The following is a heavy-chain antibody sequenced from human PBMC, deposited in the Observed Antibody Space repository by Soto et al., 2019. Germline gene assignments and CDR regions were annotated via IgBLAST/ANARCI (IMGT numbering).Heavy chain of an antibody. D-gene: IGHD6-19*01. Sequence: QITLKESGPTLVKPTQTLTLTCTFSGFSLSSTRMAVGWIRQPPGKALEWLALIYWDDDKRYSPFLKSRPTITKDTSKNQLVLTMSNMDPVDTARYYCAHIVVAGLGYYFDYWGQGNLVTVSS. CDR2: IYWDDDK. CDR1: GFSLSSTRMA. CDR3: AHIVVAGLGYYFDY. V-gene: IGHV2-5*02. J-gene: IGHJ4*02.